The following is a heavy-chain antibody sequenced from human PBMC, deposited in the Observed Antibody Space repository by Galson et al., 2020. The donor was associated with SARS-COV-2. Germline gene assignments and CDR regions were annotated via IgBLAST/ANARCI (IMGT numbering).Heavy chain of an antibody. Sequence: GGSLRLSCAASGFIFDDYTMHWVRQAPGKGLEWVSLISWDGGTRHCADSVKGRFTISRDNRKNSLYLQMNSLRTEDTALYYCAKDAQYYYSSGSYYSHLGQGTLVTVSS. J-gene: IGHJ4*02. CDR1: GFIFDDYT. V-gene: IGHV3-43*01. CDR2: ISWDGGTR. CDR3: AKDAQYYYSSGSYYSH. D-gene: IGHD3-10*01.